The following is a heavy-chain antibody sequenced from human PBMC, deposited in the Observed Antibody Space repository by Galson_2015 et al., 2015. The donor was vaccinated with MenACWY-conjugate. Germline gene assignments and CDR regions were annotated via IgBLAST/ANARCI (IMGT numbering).Heavy chain of an antibody. CDR1: GYTFTNYA. D-gene: IGHD2-2*01. CDR3: AREIVVAPAASWEDYYYGMDV. V-gene: IGHV1-3*01. J-gene: IGHJ6*02. Sequence: SVKVSCKASGYTFTNYAMPWVRQAPGQRLEWMGWINAGNGNTKYSQKFQGRVTITSDTSASTAYMELSSLRSEDTAVHYCAREIVVAPAASWEDYYYGMDVWGRGTTVTVSS. CDR2: INAGNGNT.